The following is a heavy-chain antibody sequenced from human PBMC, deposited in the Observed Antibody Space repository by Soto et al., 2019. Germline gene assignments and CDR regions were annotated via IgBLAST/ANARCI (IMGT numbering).Heavy chain of an antibody. CDR1: GYTFTSYY. J-gene: IGHJ6*02. Sequence: GASVKVSCKASGYTFTSYYMHWVRQAPGQGLEWMGIINPSGGSTSYAQKLQGRVTMTRDTSTGTAYMELGSLRSEDTAVYYCARGGRIVDTGIGYYYYHAMDVWGQGTTVTVSS. CDR3: ARGGRIVDTGIGYYYYHAMDV. CDR2: INPSGGST. D-gene: IGHD5-18*01. V-gene: IGHV1-46*01.